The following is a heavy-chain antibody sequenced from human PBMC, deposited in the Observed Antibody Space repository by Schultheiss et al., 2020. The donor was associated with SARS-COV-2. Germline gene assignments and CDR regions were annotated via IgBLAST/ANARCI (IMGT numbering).Heavy chain of an antibody. Sequence: SETLSLTCAVYGGSFSGYYWSWIRQPPGKGLEWIGYIYYSGSTYYNPSLKSRVTISVDTSKNQFSLKLRSVTAADTAVYYCARVNQGRYTGYNYVDFDYWGQGTLVTVSS. CDR3: ARVNQGRYTGYNYVDFDY. D-gene: IGHD5-12*01. J-gene: IGHJ4*02. CDR2: IYYSGST. CDR1: GGSFSGYY. V-gene: IGHV4-34*01.